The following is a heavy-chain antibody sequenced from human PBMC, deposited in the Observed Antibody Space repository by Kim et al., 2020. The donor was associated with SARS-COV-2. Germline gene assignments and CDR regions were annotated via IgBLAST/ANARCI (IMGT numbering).Heavy chain of an antibody. J-gene: IGHJ4*02. V-gene: IGHV4-59*08. Sequence: NYNPSLKSRVTISVDTSKNQFSLKLSSVTAADTAVYYCARHYRIAAYFDYWGQGTLVTVSS. CDR3: ARHYRIAAYFDY. D-gene: IGHD6-13*01.